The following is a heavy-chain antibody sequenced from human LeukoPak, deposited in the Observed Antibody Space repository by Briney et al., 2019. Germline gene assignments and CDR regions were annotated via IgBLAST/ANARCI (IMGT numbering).Heavy chain of an antibody. Sequence: GGSLRLSCATSGFTFSDYYMSWIRQAPGKGLEWVSYISSSSSYTNYADSVKGRFTISRDNAKNSLYLQMNSLRAEDTAVYYCARGSDFVWGSYRPYFDYWGQGTLVTVSS. CDR2: ISSSSSYT. D-gene: IGHD3-16*02. CDR1: GFTFSDYY. CDR3: ARGSDFVWGSYRPYFDY. J-gene: IGHJ4*02. V-gene: IGHV3-11*05.